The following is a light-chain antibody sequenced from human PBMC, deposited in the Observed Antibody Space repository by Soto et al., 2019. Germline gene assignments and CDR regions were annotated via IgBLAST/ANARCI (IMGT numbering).Light chain of an antibody. V-gene: IGKV3-11*01. CDR2: DAS. Sequence: EIVLTQSPATLSLSPGERATLSCRASQSVGSFLAWYQQKPGQAPRLLIYDASNRATGIPARFSGSGSGTDFTLTISSLEPEDFAVYYCQQRTTWPLTFGGGTKVEI. CDR1: QSVGSF. J-gene: IGKJ4*01. CDR3: QQRTTWPLT.